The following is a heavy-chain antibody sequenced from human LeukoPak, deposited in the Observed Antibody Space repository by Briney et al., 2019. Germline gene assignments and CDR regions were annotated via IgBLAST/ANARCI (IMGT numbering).Heavy chain of an antibody. CDR3: AKSSYYDSSGYYREYYFDY. D-gene: IGHD3-22*01. CDR2: ISGSGGST. Sequence: GGSQRLSCAASGFTFSNFGMSWVRQAPGKGLEWVSAISGSGGSTYYADSVKGRFTISRDNSKNTLYLQMNSLRAEDTAVYYCAKSSYYDSSGYYREYYFDYWGQGTLVTVSS. CDR1: GFTFSNFG. V-gene: IGHV3-23*01. J-gene: IGHJ4*02.